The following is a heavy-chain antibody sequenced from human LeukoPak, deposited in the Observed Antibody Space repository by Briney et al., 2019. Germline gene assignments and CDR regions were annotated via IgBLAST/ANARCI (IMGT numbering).Heavy chain of an antibody. CDR1: GLTFSSYW. CDR2: IKQDGSEK. CDR3: ARDADYGDYEALYYYYMDV. J-gene: IGHJ6*03. V-gene: IGHV3-7*01. Sequence: GGSLRLSCAASGLTFSSYWMSWVRQAPGKGLEWVANIKQDGSEKYYVDSVKGRFTISRDNAKNSLYLQMNSLRAEDTAVYYCARDADYGDYEALYYYYMDVWGKGTTVTVSS. D-gene: IGHD4-17*01.